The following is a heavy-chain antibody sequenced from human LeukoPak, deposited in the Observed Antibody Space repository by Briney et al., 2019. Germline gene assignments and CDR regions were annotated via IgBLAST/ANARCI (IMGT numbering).Heavy chain of an antibody. V-gene: IGHV3-23*01. Sequence: PGGSLRLSCAASGFTFSSYAMSWVRQAPGKGLEWVSAISGNSDNTYYADSVKGRFTISRDNSKNTLYLQMSSLRAEDTAVFYCAKGWETSGYYNGFDCWGQGTLVTVSS. CDR2: ISGNSDNT. CDR3: AKGWETSGYYNGFDC. J-gene: IGHJ4*02. D-gene: IGHD3-3*01. CDR1: GFTFSSYA.